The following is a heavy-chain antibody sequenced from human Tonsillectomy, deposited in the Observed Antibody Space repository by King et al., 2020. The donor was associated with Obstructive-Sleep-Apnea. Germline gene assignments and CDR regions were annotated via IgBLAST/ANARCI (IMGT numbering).Heavy chain of an antibody. CDR1: GGTFRSYA. CDR3: ARGDNSSGWYDWFDP. D-gene: IGHD6-19*01. V-gene: IGHV1-69*12. Sequence: QLVQSGAEVKKPGSSVKVSCKASGGTFRSYAISWVRQAPGQGLEWMGGISTIFGKANYAQKFQGRVTITADESTSTAYMELSSLRSEDTAVYYCARGDNSSGWYDWFDPWGQGTLVTVSS. CDR2: ISTIFGKA. J-gene: IGHJ5*02.